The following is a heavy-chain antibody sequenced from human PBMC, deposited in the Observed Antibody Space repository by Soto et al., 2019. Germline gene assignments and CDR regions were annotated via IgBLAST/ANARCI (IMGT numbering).Heavy chain of an antibody. CDR3: ARSLAAYGGLDL. Sequence: QGQLVESGGGVVQPGASLRLSCAASGFRFSSYGMFWFRQAPGKGLEWVAVIWSDGSNKDIADSVKGRFIISRDNPKSTLFLQMNTLGAEDTGAYYCARSLAAYGGLDLWGRGTLV. CDR2: IWSDGSNK. V-gene: IGHV3-33*01. D-gene: IGHD3-10*01. J-gene: IGHJ5*02. CDR1: GFRFSSYG.